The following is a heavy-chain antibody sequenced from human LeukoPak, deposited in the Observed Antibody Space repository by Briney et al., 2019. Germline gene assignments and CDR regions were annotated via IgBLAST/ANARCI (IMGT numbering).Heavy chain of an antibody. CDR2: ISGSGVST. CDR3: ARDEGGVVPAAIGYYFDY. V-gene: IGHV3-23*01. J-gene: IGHJ4*02. Sequence: GGSLRLACAASGLRFSCYAMSWVRQAPGKGLEWVSAISGSGVSTYYADSVKGRFTVSRDNSKNTLYLQMNSLRAEDTAVYYCARDEGGVVPAAIGYYFDYWGQGILVTVSS. D-gene: IGHD2-2*01. CDR1: GLRFSCYA.